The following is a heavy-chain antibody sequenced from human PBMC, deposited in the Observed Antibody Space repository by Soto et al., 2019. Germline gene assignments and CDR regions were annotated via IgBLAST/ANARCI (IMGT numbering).Heavy chain of an antibody. Sequence: ASVKVSCNVSGYTLTELSMHLVRQAPGKGLEWMGGFDPEDGETIYAQKFQGRVTMTEDTSTDTAYMELSSLRSEDTAVYYCATDRITMVRGVIISGMGFDPWGQGTLVTVSS. CDR1: GYTLTELS. CDR3: ATDRITMVRGVIISGMGFDP. J-gene: IGHJ5*02. D-gene: IGHD3-10*01. CDR2: FDPEDGET. V-gene: IGHV1-24*01.